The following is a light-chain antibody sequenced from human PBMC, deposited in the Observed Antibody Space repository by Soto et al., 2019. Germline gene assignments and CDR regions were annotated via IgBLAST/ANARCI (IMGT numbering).Light chain of an antibody. CDR2: ECS. Sequence: QSALTQPASVSGSPGQSITISCTGTSSDLGSYNLVSWYQQHPDKAPRVMIYECSKRPARVSNGFSGSKSDNTASLTISGLQAEDEADYYCCSYAGSSTWVFGGGTKLTVL. CDR1: SSDLGSYNL. J-gene: IGLJ3*02. CDR3: CSYAGSSTWV. V-gene: IGLV2-23*01.